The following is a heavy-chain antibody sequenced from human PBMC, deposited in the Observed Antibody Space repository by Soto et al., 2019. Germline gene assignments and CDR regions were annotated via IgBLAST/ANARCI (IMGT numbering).Heavy chain of an antibody. D-gene: IGHD1-1*01. CDR1: GFTFSSYG. CDR3: AKASVEYYYYYYGMDV. J-gene: IGHJ6*02. V-gene: IGHV3-30*18. CDR2: ISYDGSNK. Sequence: PGGSLRLSCAASGFTFSSYGMHWVRQAPGKGLEWVAVISYDGSNKYYADSVKGRFTISRDNSKNTLYLQMNSLRAEDTAVYYSAKASVEYYYYYYGMDVWGQGTTVTVSS.